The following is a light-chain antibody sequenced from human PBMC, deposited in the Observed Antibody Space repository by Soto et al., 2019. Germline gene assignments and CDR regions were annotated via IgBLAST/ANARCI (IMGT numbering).Light chain of an antibody. CDR3: GSYAAGDSFK. CDR1: SSDIGTFNF. Sequence: QSVLPQPPSVSGSPGHAVTISCIGTSSDIGTFNFVSWHHQRPGKDPRLIIYDVFQRPSGVPDRFSASKSGITASLTISGLKAEDGADYYCGSYAAGDSFKFGGGTKLTVL. V-gene: IGLV2-11*01. J-gene: IGLJ2*01. CDR2: DVF.